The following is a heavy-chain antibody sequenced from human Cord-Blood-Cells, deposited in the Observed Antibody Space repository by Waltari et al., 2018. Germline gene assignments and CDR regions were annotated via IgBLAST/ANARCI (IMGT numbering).Heavy chain of an antibody. D-gene: IGHD3-10*01. CDR2: INHSGST. CDR3: QWGGSYAFDI. Sequence: QVQLQQWGAGLLKPSETLSLTCAVYGGSFSGYYWSWIRQPPGKGLGWIGEINHSGSTNYYPYLKSRVTISVDTSKNQLSLKLSAVPAADTAVYDCQWGGSYAFDIWGQGTMVTVSS. J-gene: IGHJ3*02. CDR1: GGSFSGYY. V-gene: IGHV4-34*01.